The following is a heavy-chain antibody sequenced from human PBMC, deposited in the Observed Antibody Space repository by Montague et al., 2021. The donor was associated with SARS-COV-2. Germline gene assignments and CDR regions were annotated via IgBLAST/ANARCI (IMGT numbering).Heavy chain of an antibody. D-gene: IGHD1-26*01. Sequence: SLRLPCAASGFTFNYYIMSWVRQAPGKGLEWVSVIYSGGSDSYFSASVKGRFTVSRDNSKSTHYLHMHSLVVADTAVYYCARAGDSAHFYFDSWGQGTLVTVCS. CDR3: ARAGDSAHFYFDS. CDR2: IYSGGSDS. CDR1: GFTFNYYI. V-gene: IGHV3-23*03. J-gene: IGHJ4*02.